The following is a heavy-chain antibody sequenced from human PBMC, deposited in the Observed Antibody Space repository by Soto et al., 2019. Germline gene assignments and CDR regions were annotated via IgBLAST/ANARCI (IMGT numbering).Heavy chain of an antibody. CDR2: ISSSGSYI. D-gene: IGHD2-8*01. J-gene: IGHJ2*01. CDR3: ARLRVGVNWYFDL. V-gene: IGHV3-11*06. Sequence: PGGSLRLSCEASGFTFSDYYMSWIRQVPGQGLEWLSFISSSGSYIKYSDSMRGRLTVSRDNGKNSLDLQMHSLRVEDTAVYYCARLRVGVNWYFDLWGRGTMVPVSA. CDR1: GFTFSDYY.